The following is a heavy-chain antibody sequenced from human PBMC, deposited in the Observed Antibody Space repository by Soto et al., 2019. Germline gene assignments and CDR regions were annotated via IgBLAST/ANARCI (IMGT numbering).Heavy chain of an antibody. Sequence: HPGGSLRLSCAASGFTFSSYAMHWVRQAPGKGLEWVAVISYDGSNKYYADSVKGRFTISRDNSKNTLYLQMNSLRAEDTAVYYCARDGSYNWNYVGYWGQGTLVTVSS. J-gene: IGHJ4*02. CDR1: GFTFSSYA. V-gene: IGHV3-30-3*01. CDR2: ISYDGSNK. CDR3: ARDGSYNWNYVGY. D-gene: IGHD1-20*01.